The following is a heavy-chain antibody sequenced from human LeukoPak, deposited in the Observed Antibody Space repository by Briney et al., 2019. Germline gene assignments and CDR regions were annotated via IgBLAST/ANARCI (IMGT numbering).Heavy chain of an antibody. J-gene: IGHJ4*02. CDR2: ISGSGGST. CDR1: GFTFSSYA. Sequence: GGSLRLSCAASGFTFSSYAMSWVRQAPGKGLEWVSAISGSGGSTYYADSVKGRFTISRDNSKNTLYLQMNSLRAEDMAVYYCAKVGYSGYELYYFDYWGQGTLVTVSS. CDR3: AKVGYSGYELYYFDY. D-gene: IGHD5-12*01. V-gene: IGHV3-23*01.